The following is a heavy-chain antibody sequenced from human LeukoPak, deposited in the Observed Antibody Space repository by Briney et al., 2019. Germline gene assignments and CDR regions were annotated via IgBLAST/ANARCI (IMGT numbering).Heavy chain of an antibody. CDR2: TYYRSKWYN. V-gene: IGHV6-1*01. CDR3: ARETTSLFDS. J-gene: IGHJ4*02. CDR1: GDSFSSNSAA. D-gene: IGHD2/OR15-2a*01. Sequence: SQTLSLTCAISGDSFSSNSAAWNWLRQSPSGGLEWLGRTYYRSKWYNDYAVSVKSRITINPDRSKNQVSLQMNSVTPEDTAVYYCARETTSLFDSWGQGTLVTVSS.